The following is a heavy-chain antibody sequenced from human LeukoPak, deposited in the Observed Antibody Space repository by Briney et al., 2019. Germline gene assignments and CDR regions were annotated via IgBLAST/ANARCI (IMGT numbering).Heavy chain of an antibody. CDR1: GFTFSSYG. CDR3: ARGYYYGTTGHFDS. Sequence: GGSLRLPCAASGFTFSSYGMHWVRQAPDKGLEWVAVIWNDGGKKYYADSVKGRFTISRDNSKNTLYLQMNSLRAEDTAVLYCARGYYYGTTGHFDSWGREPWSPSPQ. D-gene: IGHD3-22*01. J-gene: IGHJ4*02. CDR2: IWNDGGKK. V-gene: IGHV3-33*01.